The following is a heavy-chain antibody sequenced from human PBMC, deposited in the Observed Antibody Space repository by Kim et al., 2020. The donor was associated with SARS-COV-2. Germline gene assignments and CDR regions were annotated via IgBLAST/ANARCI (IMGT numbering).Heavy chain of an antibody. D-gene: IGHD6-13*01. V-gene: IGHV4-39*01. Sequence: SETLSLTCTVSGDSITNSNFFWGWIRQPTGKGREWIGTIYYSGNTYYNPSLKSRVIISVDTSNNQFSLKLNSVTAADTALYYCARHGHSWYPFDSWGQGTLVTVSS. J-gene: IGHJ4*02. CDR3: ARHGHSWYPFDS. CDR1: GDSITNSNFF. CDR2: IYYSGNT.